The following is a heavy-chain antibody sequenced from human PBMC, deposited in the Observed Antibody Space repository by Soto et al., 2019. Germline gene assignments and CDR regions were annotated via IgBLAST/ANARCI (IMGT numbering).Heavy chain of an antibody. Sequence: SETLSLTCTVSGGSISDYYWTWVRQPAWKGLEWIGRVHASEGTSYSPSFESRVTMSADASKNRLSLKLTSVTAADTAIYYCARYGVLPSAHFEFWGQGALVTVSS. CDR2: VHASEGT. V-gene: IGHV4-4*07. CDR1: GGSISDYY. CDR3: ARYGVLPSAHFEF. D-gene: IGHD2-15*01. J-gene: IGHJ4*02.